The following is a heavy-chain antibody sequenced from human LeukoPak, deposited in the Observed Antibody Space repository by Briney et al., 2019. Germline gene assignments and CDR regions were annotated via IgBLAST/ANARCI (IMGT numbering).Heavy chain of an antibody. J-gene: IGHJ6*02. CDR2: IYIDGIT. Sequence: SETLSLTCTVSGGSIRTDGSYWAWIRQPPGKGLGWIGSIYIDGITHYNSSLQSRVTLSIDTSKNQFSLKLTSVTAADTAVFYCARLFTRAWEYRYGMDVWGQGTAVTVSS. D-gene: IGHD1-26*01. CDR3: ARLFTRAWEYRYGMDV. CDR1: GGSIRTDGSY. V-gene: IGHV4-39*01.